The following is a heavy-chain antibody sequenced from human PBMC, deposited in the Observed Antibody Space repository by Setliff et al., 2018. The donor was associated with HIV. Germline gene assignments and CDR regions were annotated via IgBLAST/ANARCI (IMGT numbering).Heavy chain of an antibody. Sequence: SETLSLTCTVSGASISSHYWSWIRQPPGKELEWIGYIYSTGSTNYNPSLQSRVSISMDASSNKFSLQVTSVTSADTAVYYCARLPDINSWPFDYWARGTLVTVSS. CDR1: GASISSHY. J-gene: IGHJ4*02. CDR2: IYSTGST. V-gene: IGHV4-59*11. D-gene: IGHD6-13*01. CDR3: ARLPDINSWPFDY.